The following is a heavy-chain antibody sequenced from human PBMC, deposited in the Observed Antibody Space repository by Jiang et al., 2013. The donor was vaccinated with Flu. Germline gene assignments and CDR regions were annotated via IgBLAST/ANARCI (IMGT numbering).Heavy chain of an antibody. D-gene: IGHD6-19*01. CDR1: GDSVSSNSAA. CDR2: TYYRSKWYN. Sequence: SQTLSLTCAISGDSVSSNSAAWNWIRQSPSRGLEWLGRTYYRSKWYNDYAVSVKSRITINPDTSKNQFSLQLNSVTPEDTAVYYCARVHVSSVIAVAGTGFDPWGQGTLVTVSS. CDR3: ARVHVSSVIAVAGTGFDP. V-gene: IGHV6-1*01. J-gene: IGHJ5*02.